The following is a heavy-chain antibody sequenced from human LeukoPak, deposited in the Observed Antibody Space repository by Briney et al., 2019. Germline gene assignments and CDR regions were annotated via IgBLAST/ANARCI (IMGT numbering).Heavy chain of an antibody. Sequence: GGSLRLSCAASGFTFSNYAMNWVRQAPGKGLEWVSAINGNGDSTYYADSVKGRFTISRDNSKNTLYLQMNSLRAEDTAIYYCAKENWYLYNNNWYKTWFDPWGQGTLVTVSS. CDR1: GFTFSNYA. CDR2: INGNGDST. CDR3: AKENWYLYNNNWYKTWFDP. D-gene: IGHD6-13*01. V-gene: IGHV3-23*01. J-gene: IGHJ5*02.